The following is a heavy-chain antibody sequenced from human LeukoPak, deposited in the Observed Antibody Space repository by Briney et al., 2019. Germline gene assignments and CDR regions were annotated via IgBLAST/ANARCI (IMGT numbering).Heavy chain of an antibody. CDR1: GFTFSGYW. Sequence: GGSLRLSCVASGFTFSGYWMHWVRQAPGKGPVWVSRINPGGSDTVYADSVKGRFTISRDNVNNTLYLQMSSLTADDTAVYYCARESTVAGSYYFDYWGQGTPATVAS. CDR2: INPGGSDT. V-gene: IGHV3-74*01. CDR3: ARESTVAGSYYFDY. J-gene: IGHJ4*02. D-gene: IGHD6-19*01.